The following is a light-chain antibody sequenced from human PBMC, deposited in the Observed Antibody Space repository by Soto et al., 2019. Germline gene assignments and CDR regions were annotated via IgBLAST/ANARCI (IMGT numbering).Light chain of an antibody. CDR2: GAS. J-gene: IGKJ5*01. CDR3: QQYRMSPNT. CDR1: QSVSRY. V-gene: IGKV3-20*01. Sequence: EIVLTQSPATLSLSPGDRATVSCRASQSVSRYLAWFQQKPGQTPRLLIYGASNRATGIPDRFSGSGSGTDFSLTIRGLKPEDFAVYYCQQYRMSPNTFGQGTRLQIK.